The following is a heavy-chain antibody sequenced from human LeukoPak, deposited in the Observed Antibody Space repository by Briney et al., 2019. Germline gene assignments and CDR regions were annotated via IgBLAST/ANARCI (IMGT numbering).Heavy chain of an antibody. CDR2: INPSGGST. V-gene: IGHV1-46*01. D-gene: IGHD3-10*01. J-gene: IGHJ4*02. CDR1: GYTFTSYY. Sequence: GASVKVSCKASGYTFTSYYMHWVRQAPGQGLEWMGIINPSGGSTSYAQKFQGRVTMTRDTSTSTVYMELSSLRSEDTAVYYCARDYYGSGSYYKGGYYFDYWGQGTLVTVSS. CDR3: ARDYYGSGSYYKGGYYFDY.